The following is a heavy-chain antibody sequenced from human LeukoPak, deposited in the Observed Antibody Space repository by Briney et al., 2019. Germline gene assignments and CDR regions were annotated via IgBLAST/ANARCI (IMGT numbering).Heavy chain of an antibody. V-gene: IGHV3-74*01. CDR3: SRGSDI. CDR2: INNDGSIT. J-gene: IGHJ4*02. D-gene: IGHD3-9*01. CDR1: GFTVNTNW. Sequence: GGSLRLSCGASGFTVNTNWMHWVRHAPGKGLVWVSRINNDGSITNYADSVKGRFTISRDNAKNTLYLQMNSLTVEETAVYYCSRGSDIRGQGTLVTVSS.